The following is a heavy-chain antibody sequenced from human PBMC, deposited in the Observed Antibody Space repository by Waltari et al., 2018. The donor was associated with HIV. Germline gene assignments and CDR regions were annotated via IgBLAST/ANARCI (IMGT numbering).Heavy chain of an antibody. V-gene: IGHV1-46*01. CDR2: SNPSGGST. Sequence: QVQLVQSGAEVKKPGASVKVSCKASGSTFPIYYTTSVRQAPGQGLEWMGISNPSGGSTSYAQKFQGRVTMTRDTSTSTVYMELSSLRSEDTAVYYCARDEAIFGVVIIYGMDVWGQGTTVTVSS. D-gene: IGHD3-3*01. J-gene: IGHJ6*02. CDR3: ARDEAIFGVVIIYGMDV. CDR1: GSTFPIYY.